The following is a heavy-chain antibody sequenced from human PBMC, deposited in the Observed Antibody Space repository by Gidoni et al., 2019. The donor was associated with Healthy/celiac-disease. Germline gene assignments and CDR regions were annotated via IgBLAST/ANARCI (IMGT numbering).Heavy chain of an antibody. J-gene: IGHJ3*02. V-gene: IGHV1-18*01. Sequence: PGQGLEWMGWISAYNGNTNYAQKLQGRVTMTTDTSTSTAYMELRSLRSDDTAVYYCARLFRRDGYTYVSRGVAFDIWGQGTMVTVSS. CDR3: ARLFRRDGYTYVSRGVAFDI. CDR2: ISAYNGNT. D-gene: IGHD3-16*01.